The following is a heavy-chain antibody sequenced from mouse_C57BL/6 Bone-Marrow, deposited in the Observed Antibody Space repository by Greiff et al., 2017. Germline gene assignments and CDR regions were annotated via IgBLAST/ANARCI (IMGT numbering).Heavy chain of an antibody. CDR1: GFNIKDDY. D-gene: IGHD2-4*01. CDR2: IDPENGDT. CDR3: TTYDYDY. V-gene: IGHV14-4*01. Sequence: EVKLMESGAELVRPGASVKLSCTASGFNIKDDYMHWVKQRPEQGLEWIGWIDPENGDTEYASKFQGKATITADTSSNTAYLQLSSLTSEDTAVYYCTTYDYDYWGQGTTRTVSS. J-gene: IGHJ2*01.